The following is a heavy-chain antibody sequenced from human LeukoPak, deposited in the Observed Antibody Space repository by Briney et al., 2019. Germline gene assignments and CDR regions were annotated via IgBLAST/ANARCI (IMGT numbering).Heavy chain of an antibody. CDR2: IYPGDSDT. V-gene: IGHV5-51*01. D-gene: IGHD5-24*01. CDR1: GNSFTSSW. J-gene: IGHJ4*02. Sequence: GESLKISCKGSGNSFTSSWMGWVGQVPGKALDWMGIIYPGDSDTRYSPSFQGQVTISADKSISTAYLQWSSLKASDTAIYFCARRDMATAEFDYWGQGTLVTVTS. CDR3: ARRDMATAEFDY.